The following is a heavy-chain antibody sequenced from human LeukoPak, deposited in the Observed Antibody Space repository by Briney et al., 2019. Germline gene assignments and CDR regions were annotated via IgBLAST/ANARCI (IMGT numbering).Heavy chain of an antibody. J-gene: IGHJ4*02. Sequence: PGGSLRLSCATSGFTFSSYGFHWVRQAPIKGLEWVAVIWYDGSKKYYADSVKGRFTISRDDSKNTVYLQMDSLRAEDTAMYYCAKDRDGYNLAWGQGTLVTVSS. V-gene: IGHV3-33*06. CDR1: GFTFSSYG. CDR3: AKDRDGYNLA. CDR2: IWYDGSKK. D-gene: IGHD5-24*01.